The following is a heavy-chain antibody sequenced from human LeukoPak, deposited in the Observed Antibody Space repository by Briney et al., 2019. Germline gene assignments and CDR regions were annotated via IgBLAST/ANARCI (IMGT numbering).Heavy chain of an antibody. CDR3: ARGLGSGRYYYYYYGVDV. CDR2: IYSSGGT. D-gene: IGHD3-10*01. CDR1: GGSITSGDDY. V-gene: IGHV4-30-4*01. Sequence: SETLSLTCSVSGGSITSGDDYWSWIRQPPEKALEWIGYIYSSGGTSRNPSLKSRVTISLDTSKNQFSLRLSSVTAADTAVYYCARGLGSGRYYYYYYGVDVWGQGTTVTVSS. J-gene: IGHJ6*02.